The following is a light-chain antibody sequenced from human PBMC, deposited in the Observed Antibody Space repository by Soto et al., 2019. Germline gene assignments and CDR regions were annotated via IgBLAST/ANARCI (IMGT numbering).Light chain of an antibody. CDR3: SSYAGDSLYV. Sequence: QSALTQPPSASGSPGQSVTISCTGTSGDVGSSNYVSWYQQRPGKGPKLMISEVSKRPSGVPDRFAGSKSGNTASLTVSGLQAEDEADYYCSSYAGDSLYVFGTGTKVTVL. V-gene: IGLV2-8*01. CDR2: EVS. J-gene: IGLJ1*01. CDR1: SGDVGSSNY.